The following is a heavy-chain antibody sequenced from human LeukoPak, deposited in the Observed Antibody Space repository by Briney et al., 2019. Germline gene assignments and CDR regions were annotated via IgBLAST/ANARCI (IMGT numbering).Heavy chain of an antibody. D-gene: IGHD4-17*01. J-gene: IGHJ4*02. Sequence: PGGSLRLSCAASGFTFSSYGMHWVRQAPGKGLEWVAVIWYDGSNKYYADSVKGRFTISRDNSKNTLYLQMNSLRAEDTAVYYCARASYGDYFDYWGQGTLVTVSS. CDR3: ARASYGDYFDY. CDR2: IWYDGSNK. CDR1: GFTFSSYG. V-gene: IGHV3-33*01.